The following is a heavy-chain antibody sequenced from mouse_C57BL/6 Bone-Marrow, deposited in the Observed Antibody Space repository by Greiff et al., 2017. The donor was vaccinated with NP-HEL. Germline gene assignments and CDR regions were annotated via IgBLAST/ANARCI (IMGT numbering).Heavy chain of an antibody. CDR1: GYTFTEYT. D-gene: IGHD1-1*01. CDR2: FYPGSGSI. V-gene: IGHV1-62-2*01. Sequence: VKLMESGAELVKPGASVKLSCKASGYTFTEYTIHWVKQRSGQGLEWIGWFYPGSGSIKYNEKFKDKATLTADKSSSTVYMDLSRLTSGESAVYFCARHGDYFGSSYGDFDVWGTGTTVTVSS. J-gene: IGHJ1*03. CDR3: ARHGDYFGSSYGDFDV.